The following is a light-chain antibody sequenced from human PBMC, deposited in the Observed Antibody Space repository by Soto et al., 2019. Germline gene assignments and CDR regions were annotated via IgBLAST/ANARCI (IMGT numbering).Light chain of an antibody. CDR2: AAS. CDR3: QQYHTLFT. Sequence: DIQMTQSPSSLSASVGDRVTITCRASQSISYYLNWYQQKPGKAPNLLIYAASSLQSGVPSRFSGSGSGTDFTLTISSLQPEDFATYYCQQYHTLFTFGPGTKVDIK. CDR1: QSISYY. V-gene: IGKV1-39*01. J-gene: IGKJ3*01.